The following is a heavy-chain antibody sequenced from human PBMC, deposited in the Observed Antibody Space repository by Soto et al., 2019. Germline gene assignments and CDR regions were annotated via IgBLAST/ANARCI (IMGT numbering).Heavy chain of an antibody. J-gene: IGHJ4*02. CDR3: ARLHSGYDYQVVVAATNFAY. V-gene: IGHV3-23*01. CDR2: ISGSGGST. CDR1: GFTFSSYA. Sequence: PGGSLRLSCAASGFTFSSYAMSWVRQAPGKGLEWVSAISGSGGSTYYADSVKGRFTISRDNSKNTLYLQMNSLRAEDTAVYYCARLHSGYDYQVVVAATNFAYWGQGTPVTVSS. D-gene: IGHD2-15*01.